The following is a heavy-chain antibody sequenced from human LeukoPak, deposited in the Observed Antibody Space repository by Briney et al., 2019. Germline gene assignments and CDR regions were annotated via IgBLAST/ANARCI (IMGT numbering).Heavy chain of an antibody. D-gene: IGHD3-22*01. V-gene: IGHV3-23*01. Sequence: GGSLRLSCAASGFTFSSYAMSWVRQAPGKGLEWVSAISGSGGSTYYADSVKGRFTISRDNSKNTLYLQMNSLRAEDTAVYYCAKCRAPYYYDSSGPVDYWGQGILVTVSS. CDR2: ISGSGGST. CDR1: GFTFSSYA. J-gene: IGHJ4*02. CDR3: AKCRAPYYYDSSGPVDY.